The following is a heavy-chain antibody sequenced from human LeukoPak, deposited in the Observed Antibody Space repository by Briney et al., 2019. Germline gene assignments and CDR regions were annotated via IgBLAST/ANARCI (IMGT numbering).Heavy chain of an antibody. D-gene: IGHD6-19*01. J-gene: IGHJ4*02. Sequence: GGPLRLSCAASGFTFSSYSMNWVRQAPGKGLEWVSSISSSSSYIYYADSVKGRFTISRDNAKNSLYLQMNSLRAEDTAVYYCARAVAGTGFFDYWGQGTLVTVSS. CDR1: GFTFSSYS. CDR2: ISSSSSYI. CDR3: ARAVAGTGFFDY. V-gene: IGHV3-21*01.